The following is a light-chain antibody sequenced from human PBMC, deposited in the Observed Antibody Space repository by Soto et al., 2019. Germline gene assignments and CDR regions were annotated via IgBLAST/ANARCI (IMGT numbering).Light chain of an antibody. V-gene: IGKV3-15*01. J-gene: IGKJ1*01. CDR2: GAS. Sequence: EIVMTQSPATLSVSPGERATLSCRASQSVGRTLAWYQQKPGQAPRLLIFGASTGATGIPARFSGSGSGTECTLPLSSLQSEDFSVYYCQQYNTWPRTFGQGTKVEVK. CDR1: QSVGRT. CDR3: QQYNTWPRT.